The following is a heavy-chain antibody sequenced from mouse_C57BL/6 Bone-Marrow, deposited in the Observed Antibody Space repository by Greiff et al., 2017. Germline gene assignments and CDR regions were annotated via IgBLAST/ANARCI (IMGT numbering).Heavy chain of an antibody. CDR1: GYTFTDYY. CDR3: ARYGSSPFYFDY. V-gene: IGHV1-76*01. CDR2: IYPGSGNT. D-gene: IGHD1-1*01. Sequence: QVQLQQSGAELVRPGASVKLSCKASGYTFTDYYINWVKQRPGQGLEWIARIYPGSGNTYYNEKFKGKDPLTAEKSSSTAYMQLSSLTSDDSAVYFCARYGSSPFYFDYWGQGTTLTVSS. J-gene: IGHJ2*01.